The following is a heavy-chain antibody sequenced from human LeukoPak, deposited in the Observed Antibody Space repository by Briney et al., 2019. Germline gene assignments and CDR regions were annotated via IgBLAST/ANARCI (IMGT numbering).Heavy chain of an antibody. CDR1: GYTFTSYG. V-gene: IGHV1-18*01. D-gene: IGHD3-10*01. CDR2: ISAYNGNT. J-gene: IGHJ4*02. Sequence: GASVKVSCKASGYTFTSYGISWVGQSRGQGVEWMGWISAYNGNTDYAQKLQGRVTMTTDTSTSTAYMELRSLRADDTAVYYCWRDSGSGSYPLASWGQGPLVTVPP. CDR3: WRDSGSGSYPLAS.